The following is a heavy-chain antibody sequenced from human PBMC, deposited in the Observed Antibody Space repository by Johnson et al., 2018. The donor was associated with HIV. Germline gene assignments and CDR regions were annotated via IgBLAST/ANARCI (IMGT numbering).Heavy chain of an antibody. J-gene: IGHJ3*02. V-gene: IGHV3-30*02. CDR1: GFTFSSYG. Sequence: VQLVESGGGVVQPGGSLRLSCVASGFTFSSYGMHWVRQAPGKGLEWVACIRYDGSNKYNGDSEKGRLTISRDNSKNTLYLQMNSLRAEDTAVYYCARSRDYGPARSAFDIWGQGTMVTVSS. D-gene: IGHD4-17*01. CDR2: IRYDGSNK. CDR3: ARSRDYGPARSAFDI.